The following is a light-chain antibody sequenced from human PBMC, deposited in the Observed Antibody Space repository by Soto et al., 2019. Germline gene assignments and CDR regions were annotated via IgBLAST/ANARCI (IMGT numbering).Light chain of an antibody. Sequence: EIVLTQSPGTLSLSPGERATLSCRASETISSSYLAWYQQKPGQAPRLLIYGSSSRATGIPDRFSGSGSGTDFTLTISRLEPEDFAVYYCQQYGSSPITFGQGTRLGL. V-gene: IGKV3-20*01. CDR3: QQYGSSPIT. J-gene: IGKJ5*01. CDR2: GSS. CDR1: ETISSSY.